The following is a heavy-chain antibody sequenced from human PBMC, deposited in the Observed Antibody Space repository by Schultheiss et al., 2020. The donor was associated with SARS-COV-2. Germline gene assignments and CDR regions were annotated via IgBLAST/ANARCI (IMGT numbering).Heavy chain of an antibody. Sequence: ASVKVSCKASGYTFTSYGISWVRQAPGQGLEWMGWMNPDSGNTGYAQKFQGRVTITADESTSTAYMELSSLRSEDTAVYYCARVACSGGSCYVLLGMDVWGQGTTVTVSS. CDR1: GYTFTSYG. J-gene: IGHJ6*02. V-gene: IGHV1-8*03. D-gene: IGHD2-15*01. CDR3: ARVACSGGSCYVLLGMDV. CDR2: MNPDSGNT.